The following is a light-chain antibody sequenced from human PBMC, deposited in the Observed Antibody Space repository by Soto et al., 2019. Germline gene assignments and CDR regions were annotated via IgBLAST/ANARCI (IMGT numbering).Light chain of an antibody. CDR1: QRITTY. J-gene: IGKJ2*01. V-gene: IGKV1-39*01. Sequence: HMTQSPSSLSASVGDRVTITCRASQRITTYLNWYQQKPGKAPKLLISTAATLQGGVPSRFTGSGSGTDFTLTITTLQPEDFATYFCQQSYSTPYTFGQGTKLEIK. CDR3: QQSYSTPYT. CDR2: TAA.